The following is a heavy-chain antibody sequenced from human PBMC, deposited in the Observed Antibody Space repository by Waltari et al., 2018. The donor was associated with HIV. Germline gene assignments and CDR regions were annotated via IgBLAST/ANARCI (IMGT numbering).Heavy chain of an antibody. V-gene: IGHV1-2*02. CDR3: ARGMEAGIGEAPGADY. Sequence: QVQLVQSGAEVKKPGASVKVSCKASGYTFTGYYMHWVRQAPGQGLEWMGWINPNSGGTNYAQKFQGSVTMTRDTSINTAYMELGRLRSDDTAVYYCARGMEAGIGEAPGADYWGQGTLVTVSS. J-gene: IGHJ4*02. CDR1: GYTFTGYY. D-gene: IGHD6-19*01. CDR2: INPNSGGT.